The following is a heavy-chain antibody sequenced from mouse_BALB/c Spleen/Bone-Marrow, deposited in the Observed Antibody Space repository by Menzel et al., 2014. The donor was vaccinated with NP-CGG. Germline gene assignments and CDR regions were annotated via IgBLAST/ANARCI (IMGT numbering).Heavy chain of an antibody. Sequence: LVKTGASVKISCKASGYSFTGYYMHLVKQSHGKSLEWIGYISCYNGATRYNQKFKGKATFTVDTSSSTAHMQFNSLTSEDSAVYFCARGGTMISTDAMDYWGQGTSVTVSS. J-gene: IGHJ4*01. V-gene: IGHV1S34*01. CDR1: GYSFTGYY. CDR2: ISCYNGAT. CDR3: ARGGTMISTDAMDY. D-gene: IGHD2-4*01.